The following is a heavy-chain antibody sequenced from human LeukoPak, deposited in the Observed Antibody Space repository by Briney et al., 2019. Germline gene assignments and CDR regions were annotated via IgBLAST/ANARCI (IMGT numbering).Heavy chain of an antibody. CDR3: ARGSHYCYGARCYILN. CDR2: IKQDGSEK. J-gene: IGHJ4*02. Sequence: GGSLRLSCAASGFTFSTYWMNWVRQAPGAGLEWVASIKQDGSEKYYVDSMKGRFTISRDNAKNSLYLQMDSLRAEDTAVYYCARGSHYCYGARCYILNWGQGTLVTVSS. V-gene: IGHV3-7*04. CDR1: GFTFSTYW. D-gene: IGHD2-15*01.